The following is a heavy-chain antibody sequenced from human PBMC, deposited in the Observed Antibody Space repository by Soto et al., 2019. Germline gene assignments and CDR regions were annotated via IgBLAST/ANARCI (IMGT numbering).Heavy chain of an antibody. CDR2: INHSGST. CDR3: ARHNLFGYSSSWYSSPRYYYYGMDV. J-gene: IGHJ6*02. D-gene: IGHD6-13*01. CDR1: GGSFSGYY. Sequence: ETLSLTCAVYGGSFSGYYWSWIRQPPGKGLEWIGEINHSGSTNYNPSLKSRVTISVDTSKNQFSLKLSSVTAADTAVYYCARHNLFGYSSSWYSSPRYYYYGMDVWGQGTTVTVS. V-gene: IGHV4-34*01.